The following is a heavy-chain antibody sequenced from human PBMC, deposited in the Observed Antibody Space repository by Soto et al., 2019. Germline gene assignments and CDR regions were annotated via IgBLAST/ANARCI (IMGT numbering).Heavy chain of an antibody. CDR3: AREVAGVYYYYGMDV. Sequence: GASVKVSCKASGYTFTSYGISWVRQAPGQGLEWMGWISAYNGNTNYAQKLQGRVTMTTDTSTSTAYMELRSLRSDDTAVYYCAREVAGVYYYYGMDVWGQGTTATVSS. CDR1: GYTFTSYG. J-gene: IGHJ6*02. D-gene: IGHD6-19*01. V-gene: IGHV1-18*04. CDR2: ISAYNGNT.